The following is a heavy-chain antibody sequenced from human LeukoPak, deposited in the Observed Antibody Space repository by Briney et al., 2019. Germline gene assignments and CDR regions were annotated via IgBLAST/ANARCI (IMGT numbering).Heavy chain of an antibody. J-gene: IGHJ4*02. CDR1: GGSISSYY. CDR3: ARSSSVTTYHY. D-gene: IGHD4-17*01. CDR2: IYTSGKT. Sequence: TSETLSLTCTVSGGSISSYYWSWIRQPAGKGLEWIGRIYTSGKTNYNPSLQTRVTISVDESKNQFSLNLRSVTAADTAVYYCARSSSVTTYHYWGQGTLVTVSS. V-gene: IGHV4-4*07.